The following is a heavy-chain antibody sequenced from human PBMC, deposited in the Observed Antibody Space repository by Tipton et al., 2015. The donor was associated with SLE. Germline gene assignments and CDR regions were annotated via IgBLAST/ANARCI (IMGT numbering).Heavy chain of an antibody. V-gene: IGHV3-23*03. J-gene: IGHJ6*02. CDR2: VYSGGNT. D-gene: IGHD2-2*02. CDR1: GFTFRNYA. CDR3: ARGSFGVSAAIGPYYFYGMDV. Sequence: SLRLSCAASGFTFRNYAMGWVRQAPGKGLEWVSAVYSGGNTYYGDSVKGRFTISRDNSKNTVHLQMNSLRVEDTAVYYCARGSFGVSAAIGPYYFYGMDVWGQGTTVTVSS.